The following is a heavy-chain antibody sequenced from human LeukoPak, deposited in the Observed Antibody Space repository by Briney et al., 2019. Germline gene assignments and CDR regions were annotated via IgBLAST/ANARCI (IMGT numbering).Heavy chain of an antibody. CDR3: GRDFVNDAKARFDC. V-gene: IGHV3-30*03. CDR2: ISYDGNIK. Sequence: GTSLRLSCAASGFTFTSFNFHWVRQAPGKGLKWLALISYDGNIKYADSVKGRFTISRDNSKNTLYLQMNNLRADDTAMYYCGRDFVNDAKARFDCWGQGTLITVSS. D-gene: IGHD4/OR15-4a*01. J-gene: IGHJ4*02. CDR1: GFTFTSFN.